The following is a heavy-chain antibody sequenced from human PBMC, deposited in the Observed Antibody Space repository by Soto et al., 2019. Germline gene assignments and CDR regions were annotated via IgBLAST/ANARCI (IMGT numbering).Heavy chain of an antibody. CDR1: GFTFSDYY. Sequence: QVQLVESGGGLVQPGGSLRLSCAASGFTFSDYYMSWIRQAPGKGLEWVSYISSSGSTIYYADSVKGRFTISRDNAKNSLYLQMNSLRAEDTAVYYCARDRESSSWALDYYYYMDVWGKGTTVTVSS. J-gene: IGHJ6*03. D-gene: IGHD6-13*01. V-gene: IGHV3-11*01. CDR3: ARDRESSSWALDYYYYMDV. CDR2: ISSSGSTI.